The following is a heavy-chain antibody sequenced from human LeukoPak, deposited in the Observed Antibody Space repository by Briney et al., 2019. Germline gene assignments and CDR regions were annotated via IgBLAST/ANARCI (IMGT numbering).Heavy chain of an antibody. V-gene: IGHV1-69*05. CDR3: ARSPLGASSGLNWFDP. CDR2: IIPIFGTA. CDR1: GGTFSSYA. Sequence: SVKVSCKASGGTFSSYAISWVRQAPGQGLEWMGRIIPIFGTANYAQKFQGRVTITTDESTSTAYMELSSLRSEGTAVYYCARSPLGASSGLNWFDPWGQGTLVTLSS. J-gene: IGHJ5*02. D-gene: IGHD3-22*01.